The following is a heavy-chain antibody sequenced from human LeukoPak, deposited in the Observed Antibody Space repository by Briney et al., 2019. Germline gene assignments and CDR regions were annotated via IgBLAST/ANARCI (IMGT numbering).Heavy chain of an antibody. CDR2: ISYDGNNK. Sequence: GRPLRLSCAASGFTFSSYGMHWVRQAPGKGLEWVAIISYDGNNKYYANSVKGRFTISRDNSKNTLFLQMNSLRAEDTAVYYCARVVDTAMVLPDYWGQGTLVIVSS. V-gene: IGHV3-30*03. CDR1: GFTFSSYG. D-gene: IGHD5-18*01. CDR3: ARVVDTAMVLPDY. J-gene: IGHJ4*02.